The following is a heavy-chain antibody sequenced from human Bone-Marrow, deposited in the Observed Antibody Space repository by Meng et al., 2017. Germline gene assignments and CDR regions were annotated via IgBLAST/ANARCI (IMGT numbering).Heavy chain of an antibody. Sequence: EVQLVESGVGLVHPGGSLRLSCAASEFTFSSYWMHWVRQAPGKGLVWVSRINSDGSSTSYADSVKGRFTISRDNAKNTLHLQMNSLRAEDTAVYYCTRSSPHGSGSYPAYWGQGTLVTVSS. CDR1: EFTFSSYW. D-gene: IGHD3-10*01. J-gene: IGHJ4*02. CDR3: TRSSPHGSGSYPAY. CDR2: INSDGSST. V-gene: IGHV3-74*01.